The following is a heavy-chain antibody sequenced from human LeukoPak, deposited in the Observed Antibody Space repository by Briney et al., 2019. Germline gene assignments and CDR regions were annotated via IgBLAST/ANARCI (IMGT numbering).Heavy chain of an antibody. Sequence: PGGSLRLSCAASGFTISTYWMHWVRQAPGKGLVWVSRINSDGSSTSYADSVKGRFTISRDNAKNTLYLQMNSLRAEDTAVYHCARSGYGGNYFDYRGQGILVTVSS. CDR3: ARSGYGGNYFDY. CDR2: INSDGSST. J-gene: IGHJ4*02. D-gene: IGHD5-18*01. V-gene: IGHV3-74*01. CDR1: GFTISTYW.